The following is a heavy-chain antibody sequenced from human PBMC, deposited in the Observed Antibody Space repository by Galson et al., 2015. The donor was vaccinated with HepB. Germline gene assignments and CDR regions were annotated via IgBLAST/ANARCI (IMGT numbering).Heavy chain of an antibody. V-gene: IGHV1-8*01. D-gene: IGHD2-21*01. Sequence: SVKVSCKASGYTFTSYDINGVRQATGQGLEWMGWMNPNSGNTGYAQKFQGRVTMTRNTSISTAYMELSSLRSEDTAVYYCARYCGNYWYFDLWGRGTLVTVSS. CDR1: GYTFTSYD. J-gene: IGHJ2*01. CDR3: ARYCGNYWYFDL. CDR2: MNPNSGNT.